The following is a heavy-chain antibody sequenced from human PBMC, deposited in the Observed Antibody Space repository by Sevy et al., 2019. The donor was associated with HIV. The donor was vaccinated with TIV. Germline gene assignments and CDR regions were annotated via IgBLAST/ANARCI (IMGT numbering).Heavy chain of an antibody. J-gene: IGHJ4*02. Sequence: GSLRLSCAASGFTFSTYGMHWVRQAPGKGLEWVAVIWSDGSNKYYADSVKGRFTISRDNSKNTLYLQMNSLRAEDTAVYYCSRSVAGTGNQFDYWGQGTLVTVSS. D-gene: IGHD6-19*01. CDR1: GFTFSTYG. V-gene: IGHV3-33*08. CDR3: SRSVAGTGNQFDY. CDR2: IWSDGSNK.